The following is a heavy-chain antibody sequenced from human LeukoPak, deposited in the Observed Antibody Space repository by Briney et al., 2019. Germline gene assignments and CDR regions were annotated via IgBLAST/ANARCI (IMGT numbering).Heavy chain of an antibody. J-gene: IGHJ4*02. CDR1: GFSYRNAW. CDR3: TPRSWHTAMVKYYFDY. CDR2: IKRKTDGGPT. V-gene: IGHV3-15*01. Sequence: PGGSLRLSCAAPGFSYRNAWMCWVRQAPGKGLGWVGRIKRKTDGGPTDYAAPVKGRFTISRDASKGTLYLQMISPTPDISEVYACTPRSWHTAMVKYYFDYWGQGTLVTDSS. D-gene: IGHD5-18*01.